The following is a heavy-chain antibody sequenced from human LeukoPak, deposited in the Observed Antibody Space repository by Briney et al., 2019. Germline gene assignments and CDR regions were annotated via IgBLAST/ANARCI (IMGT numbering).Heavy chain of an antibody. V-gene: IGHV3-74*01. Sequence: PGGSLRLSCAASGLTFSNSWMHWVRQAPGKGLVWVSRINNDGSYSSYADSVKGRLTISRDNAKNTLYLQMNSLRAEDTAVYFCARVSGLGMNEYLQHWGQSTLVTVSS. CDR3: ARVSGLGMNEYLQH. CDR2: INNDGSYS. J-gene: IGHJ1*01. CDR1: GLTFSNSW. D-gene: IGHD3-16*01.